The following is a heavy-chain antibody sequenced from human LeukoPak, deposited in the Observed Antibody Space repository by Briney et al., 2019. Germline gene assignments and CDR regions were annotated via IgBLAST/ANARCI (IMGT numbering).Heavy chain of an antibody. Sequence: SETLSLTCTVSAGSISSSSYCWGWIRQPPGKGLEWIGSIYYSGSTYYNPSLKSRVTISVDTSKNQFSLKLSSVTAADTAVYYCARQPRVLRFLEWLLYSWFDPWGRGTLVTVSS. D-gene: IGHD3-3*01. V-gene: IGHV4-39*01. CDR3: ARQPRVLRFLEWLLYSWFDP. CDR1: AGSISSSSYC. CDR2: IYYSGST. J-gene: IGHJ5*02.